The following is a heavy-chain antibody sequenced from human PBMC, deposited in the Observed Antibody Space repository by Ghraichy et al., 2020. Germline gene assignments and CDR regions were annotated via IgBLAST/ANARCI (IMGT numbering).Heavy chain of an antibody. V-gene: IGHV3-21*01. J-gene: IGHJ6*02. CDR2: ISSSSYI. Sequence: GESLNISCAASGFTFSSYSMNWVRQAPGKGLEWVSSISSSSYIYYADSVKGRFTISRDNAKNSLYLQMNSLRAEDTAVYYCARDKYDFWSGYYSYYYYYGMDVWGQGTTVTVSS. CDR3: ARDKYDFWSGYYSYYYYYGMDV. D-gene: IGHD3/OR15-3a*01. CDR1: GFTFSSYS.